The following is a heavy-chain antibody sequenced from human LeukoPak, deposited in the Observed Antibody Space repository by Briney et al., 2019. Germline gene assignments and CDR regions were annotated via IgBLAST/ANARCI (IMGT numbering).Heavy chain of an antibody. CDR3: ATSSFYGQL. Sequence: KPGGSLRLSCAASGFSFSDTYMSWIRQAPGKGLEWIAYIATGGYTLDYADSVRGRFTVSRDNAKNSLYLQMNSLRVEDTAVYYCATSSFYGQLWGQAPWSPSP. D-gene: IGHD2/OR15-2a*01. J-gene: IGHJ1*01. CDR2: IATGGYTL. CDR1: GFSFSDTY. V-gene: IGHV3-11*01.